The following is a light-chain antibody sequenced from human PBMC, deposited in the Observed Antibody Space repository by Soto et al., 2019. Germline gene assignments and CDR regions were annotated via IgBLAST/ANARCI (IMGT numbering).Light chain of an antibody. CDR2: DDN. CDR3: QFYDTTLSGVV. CDR1: SSNIGAGYD. Sequence: QSVLTQTPSVSGAPGQKITMSCTGSSSNIGAGYDVHWYQQLPGAAPKLLIYDDNNRPSGIPDRFSASKSGTSASLAITGLQGDDEANYYCQFYDTTLSGVVFGAGTKLTVL. V-gene: IGLV1-40*01. J-gene: IGLJ1*01.